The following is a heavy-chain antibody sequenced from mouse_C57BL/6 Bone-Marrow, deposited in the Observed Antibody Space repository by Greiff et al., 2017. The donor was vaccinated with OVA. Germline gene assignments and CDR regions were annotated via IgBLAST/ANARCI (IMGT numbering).Heavy chain of an antibody. V-gene: IGHV5-12*01. D-gene: IGHD2-4*01. CDR3: TRHEDYDSAGFAY. J-gene: IGHJ3*01. CDR2: ISNGGGST. Sequence: EVMLVESGGGLVQPGGSLKLSCAASGFTFSDYYMYWVRQTPEKRLEWVAYISNGGGSTYYPDTVKGRFTISRDNAKNTLYLQMSRLKSEDTAMYYCTRHEDYDSAGFAYWGQGTLVTVSA. CDR1: GFTFSDYY.